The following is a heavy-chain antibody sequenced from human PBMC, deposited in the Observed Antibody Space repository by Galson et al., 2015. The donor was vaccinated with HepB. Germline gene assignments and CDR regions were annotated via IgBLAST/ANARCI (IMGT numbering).Heavy chain of an antibody. Sequence: SVKVSCKASGGTFSSYAISWVRQAPGQGLEWMEGIIPIFGTANYAQKFQGRVTITADKSTSTAYMELSGLRSEDTAVYYCATQYSYGGNYYYYGMDVWGQGTTVTVSS. V-gene: IGHV1-69*06. CDR1: GGTFSSYA. D-gene: IGHD5-18*01. CDR3: ATQYSYGGNYYYYGMDV. CDR2: IIPIFGTA. J-gene: IGHJ6*02.